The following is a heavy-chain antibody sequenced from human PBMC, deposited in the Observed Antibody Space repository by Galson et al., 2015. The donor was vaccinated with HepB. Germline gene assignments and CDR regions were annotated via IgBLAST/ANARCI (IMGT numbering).Heavy chain of an antibody. CDR3: ARDSRRKGILWFGESPPDY. Sequence: SVKVSCKASGYTFTSYAMHWVRQAPGQRLEWMGWINAGNGNTKYSQKFQGRVTITRDTSASSAYMELSSLRSEDTAVYYCARDSRRKGILWFGESPPDYWGQGTLVTVSS. CDR2: INAGNGNT. D-gene: IGHD3-10*01. V-gene: IGHV1-3*01. J-gene: IGHJ4*02. CDR1: GYTFTSYA.